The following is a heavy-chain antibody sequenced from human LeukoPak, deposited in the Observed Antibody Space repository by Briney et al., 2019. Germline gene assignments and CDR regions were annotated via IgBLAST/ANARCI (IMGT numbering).Heavy chain of an antibody. Sequence: ASVKVSCKASGYTFTGYYMHWVRQAPGQGLEWMGWINPNSGDTNYAQKFQGRVTMTRDTSISTAYMELSRLRSDDTAVYYCARGIAAAGPDYWGQGTLVTVSS. CDR1: GYTFTGYY. CDR2: INPNSGDT. V-gene: IGHV1-2*02. J-gene: IGHJ4*02. CDR3: ARGIAAAGPDY. D-gene: IGHD6-13*01.